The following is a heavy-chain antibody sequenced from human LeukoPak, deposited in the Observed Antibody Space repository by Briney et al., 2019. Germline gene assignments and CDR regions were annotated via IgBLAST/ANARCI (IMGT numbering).Heavy chain of an antibody. CDR1: GYSISRGYH. V-gene: IGHV4-38-2*02. Sequence: SETLSLTCTVSGYSISRGYHWGWVRQPPGKGLEWIGSVHQSGSTYYNPSLKSRLTISADTSKNQFSLKLDSVTAADTAVYYCARVNFNPDYWGQGTLVTVSS. J-gene: IGHJ4*02. CDR2: VHQSGST. D-gene: IGHD1-14*01. CDR3: ARVNFNPDY.